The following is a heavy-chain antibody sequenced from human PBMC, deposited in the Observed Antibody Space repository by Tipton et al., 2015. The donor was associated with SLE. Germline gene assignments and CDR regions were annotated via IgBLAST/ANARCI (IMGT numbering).Heavy chain of an antibody. CDR3: AKGADFWSGSYNWFDP. Sequence: SLRLSCAASGFTFSSYAMSWVRQAPGKGLEWVSAISGSGGSTYYADSVKGRFTISRDNSKNTLYLQMNSLRAEDTAVYYCAKGADFWSGSYNWFDPWGQGTLVTVSS. J-gene: IGHJ5*02. CDR2: ISGSGGST. V-gene: IGHV3-23*01. D-gene: IGHD3-3*01. CDR1: GFTFSSYA.